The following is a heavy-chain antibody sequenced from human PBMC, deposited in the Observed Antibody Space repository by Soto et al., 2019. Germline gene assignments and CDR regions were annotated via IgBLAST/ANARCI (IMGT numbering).Heavy chain of an antibody. J-gene: IGHJ3*02. CDR3: ATDYYDSSGYYQMHAFDI. V-gene: IGHV1-69*13. CDR2: IIPIFGTA. D-gene: IGHD3-22*01. CDR1: GGTFSSYA. Sequence: ASVKVSCKASGGTFSSYAISWVRQAPGQGLEWMGGIIPIFGTANYAQKFQGRVTITADESTSTAYMELSSLRSEDTAVHYCATDYYDSSGYYQMHAFDIWGQGTMVTVSS.